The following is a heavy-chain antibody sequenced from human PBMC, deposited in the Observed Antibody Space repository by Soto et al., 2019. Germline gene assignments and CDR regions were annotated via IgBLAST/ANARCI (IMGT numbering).Heavy chain of an antibody. V-gene: IGHV1-69*02. CDR3: ATPMPPRGSGSLFDY. CDR1: GGTFSSYT. Sequence: QVQLVQSGAGVKKPGSSVKVSCKASGGTFSSYTISWVRQAPGQGLEWMGRIIPILGITNYAQKFQGRVTITADKPTSTPYMALSTMRSEDTAVYYLATPMPPRGSGSLFDYWGQGTLVTVAS. D-gene: IGHD2-2*01. CDR2: IIPILGIT. J-gene: IGHJ4*02.